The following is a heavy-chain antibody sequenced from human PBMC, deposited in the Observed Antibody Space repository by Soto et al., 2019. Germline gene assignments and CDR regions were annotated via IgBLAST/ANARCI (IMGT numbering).Heavy chain of an antibody. CDR3: VREASSSGLHLDH. CDR1: GFIFSNYA. Sequence: EVQLLESGGHLVQPGGSLRLSCAASGFIFSNYAMSWVRQAPGKGLEWVSFISGGGSSTYYADSVKGRFTISRGNSKNTMYLQMNSLRVEYAAVDYWVREASSSGLHLDHWGRGTLVTVSS. CDR2: ISGGGSST. D-gene: IGHD6-6*01. J-gene: IGHJ4*02. V-gene: IGHV3-23*01.